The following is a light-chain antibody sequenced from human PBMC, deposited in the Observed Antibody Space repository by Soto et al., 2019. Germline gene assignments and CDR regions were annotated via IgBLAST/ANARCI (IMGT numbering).Light chain of an antibody. CDR1: QSISSW. Sequence: DIQMTQSPSTLSASVGDRVTITCRASQSISSWVAWYQQKPGKAPNLLITKASTLESGVPSRFSGSGTGTEFTLTINSLQPDDFATYYCQQYESFLGTFGQGTKVEIK. V-gene: IGKV1-5*03. CDR3: QQYESFLGT. J-gene: IGKJ1*01. CDR2: KAS.